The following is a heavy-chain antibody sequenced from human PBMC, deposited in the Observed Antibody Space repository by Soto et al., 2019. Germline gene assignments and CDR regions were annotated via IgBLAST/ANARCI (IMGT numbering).Heavy chain of an antibody. D-gene: IGHD5-18*01. CDR2: ISYDGSNK. Sequence: QVQLVESGGGVVQPGRSLRLSCAASGFTFSSYAMHWVRQAPGKGLEWVAVISYDGSNKYYADSVKGRFTISRDNSKNTLYLQMNSLRAEDSALYYCARDPFWGTAMVLWYFDLWGRGTMVTVSP. CDR1: GFTFSSYA. J-gene: IGHJ2*01. CDR3: ARDPFWGTAMVLWYFDL. V-gene: IGHV3-30-3*01.